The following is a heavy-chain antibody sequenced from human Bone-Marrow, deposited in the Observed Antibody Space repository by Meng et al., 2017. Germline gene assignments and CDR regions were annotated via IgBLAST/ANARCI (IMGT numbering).Heavy chain of an antibody. V-gene: IGHV4-34*01. CDR1: GGSFSGYY. Sequence: QVQVQQWGAGLLKPSETLSLTCAVYGGSFSGYYWSWIRQPPGKGLEWIGEINHSGSTNYNPSLKSRVTISVDTSKNQFSLKLSSVTAADTAVYYCARGPRRAIAAAGTGYFDLWGRGTLVTVSS. CDR3: ARGPRRAIAAAGTGYFDL. CDR2: INHSGST. J-gene: IGHJ2*01. D-gene: IGHD6-13*01.